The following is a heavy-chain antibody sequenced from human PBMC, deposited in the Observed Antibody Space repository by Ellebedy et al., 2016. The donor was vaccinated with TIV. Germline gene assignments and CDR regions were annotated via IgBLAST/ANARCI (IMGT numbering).Heavy chain of an antibody. CDR3: ARSEDTTGYFYFFDY. V-gene: IGHV1-69*04. D-gene: IGHD3-9*01. J-gene: IGHJ4*02. Sequence: AASAKVSCKASGYTFSNYAISWLRQAPGQGLEWIGRVITMYGIVNNAQNFQGRVTITADKATRTAFLELSSLRPDDTAVYYCARSEDTTGYFYFFDYWGQGSLVTVSS. CDR2: VITMYGIV. CDR1: GYTFSNYA.